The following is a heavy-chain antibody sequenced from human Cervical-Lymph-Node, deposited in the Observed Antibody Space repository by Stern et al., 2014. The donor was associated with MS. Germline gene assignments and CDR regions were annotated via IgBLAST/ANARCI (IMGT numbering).Heavy chain of an antibody. CDR2: MNHNAAT. D-gene: IGHD3-3*01. CDR1: GGSINTVGHF. J-gene: IGHJ6*02. CDR3: AKETILGISSGIDV. Sequence: QLQLQESGPGLVKPSQTLSLTCTVSGGSINTVGHFWTWIRPQPGKGLEWMGYMNHNAATYYNPALNSRVTMARDMSKNQFSLKVSSVAAADSAVYYCAKETILGISSGIDVWGLGTSVTVS. V-gene: IGHV4-31*03.